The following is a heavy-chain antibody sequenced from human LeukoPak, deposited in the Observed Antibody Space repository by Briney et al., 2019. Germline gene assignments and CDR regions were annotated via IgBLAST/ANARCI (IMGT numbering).Heavy chain of an antibody. CDR3: ARDPEMASYRHAFDI. V-gene: IGHV4-61*02. CDR1: GGSISSGSYY. D-gene: IGHD5-24*01. Sequence: TSQTLSLTCTVSGGSISSGSYYWSWIRQPAGKGLEWIGRIYTSGSTNYNPSLKSRVTISVDRSKNQFSLKLSSVTAADTAVYYCARDPEMASYRHAFDIWGQGTMVTVSS. J-gene: IGHJ3*02. CDR2: IYTSGST.